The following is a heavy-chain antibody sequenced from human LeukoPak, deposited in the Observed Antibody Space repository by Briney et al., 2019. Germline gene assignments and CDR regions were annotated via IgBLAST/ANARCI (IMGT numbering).Heavy chain of an antibody. D-gene: IGHD5-24*01. J-gene: IGHJ4*02. CDR1: GFTFTNYD. V-gene: IGHV1-8*01. CDR2: MNPRNGNT. CDR3: ARDRGRWLQSRLFDY. Sequence: ASVKVSCKASGFTFTNYDINWVRQATGQGLEWIGWMNPRNGNTGYAQKFQGRVTMTRDTSISTAYMELRSLRSEDTAVYYCARDRGRWLQSRLFDYWGQGTLVTVSS.